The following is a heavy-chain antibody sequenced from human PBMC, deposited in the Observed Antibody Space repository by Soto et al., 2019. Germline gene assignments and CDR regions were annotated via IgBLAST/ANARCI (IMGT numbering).Heavy chain of an antibody. J-gene: IGHJ5*02. CDR3: AGGSGDAWFDP. D-gene: IGHD4-17*01. Sequence: SETLSLTCSVSGASVTNSNYYWTWIRQHPGKGLEWIGFTYYSGSTNYNPSLESRVTISVDTSRNQFSLKLSSVTAADTAVYYCAGGSGDAWFDPRGQGKLVTVSS. CDR2: TYYSGST. V-gene: IGHV4-31*03. CDR1: GASVTNSNYY.